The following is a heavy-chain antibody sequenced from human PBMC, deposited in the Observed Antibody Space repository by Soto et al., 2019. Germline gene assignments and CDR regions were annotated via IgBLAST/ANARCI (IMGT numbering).Heavy chain of an antibody. CDR1: GGSISTYY. D-gene: IGHD6-13*01. V-gene: IGHV4-59*01. J-gene: IGHJ4*02. CDR2: IYYSGST. CDR3: ARTTYLRYSSSWYGFDY. Sequence: SETLSLTCTVSGGSISTYYWSWIRQPPGKGLEWIGFIYYSGSTSYNTSLKGRVTISLDTSKTQFSLKLSSVTAADTAMYYCARTTYLRYSSSWYGFDYWGQGTLVTAPQ.